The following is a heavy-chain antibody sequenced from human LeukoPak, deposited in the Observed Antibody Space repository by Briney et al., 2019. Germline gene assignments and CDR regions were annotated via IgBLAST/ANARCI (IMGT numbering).Heavy chain of an antibody. V-gene: IGHV3-9*01. D-gene: IGHD3-3*01. J-gene: IGHJ4*02. CDR1: GFTFDDYA. CDR3: ARDYDFWSGSLFDY. Sequence: PGGSLRLSCAASGFTFDDYAMHWVRQAPGKGLEWVSGISWNSGSIGYADSVKGRFTISRDNAKNSLYLQMNSLRAEDTAVYYCARDYDFWSGSLFDYWGQGTLVTVSS. CDR2: ISWNSGSI.